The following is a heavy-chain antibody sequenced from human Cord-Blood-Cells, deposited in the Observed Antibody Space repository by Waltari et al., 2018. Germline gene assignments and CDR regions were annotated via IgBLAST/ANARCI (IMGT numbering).Heavy chain of an antibody. CDR3: ARDRSSSSSYYYYYYGMDV. CDR2: IYYSGST. Sequence: QVQLQESGPGLVKPSETLSLTCTVSGGAISSYYWSWLRPPPGRGLEWIGYIYYSGSTNYNPSLKSRVTISVDTSKNQFSLKLSSVTAADTAVYYCARDRSSSSSYYYYYYGMDVWGQGTTVTVSS. CDR1: GGAISSYY. D-gene: IGHD6-6*01. V-gene: IGHV4-59*01. J-gene: IGHJ6*02.